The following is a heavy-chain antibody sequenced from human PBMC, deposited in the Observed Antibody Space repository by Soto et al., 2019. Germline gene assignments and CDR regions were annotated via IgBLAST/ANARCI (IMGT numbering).Heavy chain of an antibody. V-gene: IGHV1-18*01. J-gene: IGHJ4*02. CDR2: ISPYKGNT. D-gene: IGHD3-10*01. CDR3: ARDLGGSGSYYTDY. Sequence: WASVKVSCKASGYTFTSCGIAWGRQAPGQGLEWMGWISPYKGNTHYAQKFQGRVTMTTDTSTSTAYMELRSLRSDDTAVYYCARDLGGSGSYYTDYWGQGTLVTVSS. CDR1: GYTFTSCG.